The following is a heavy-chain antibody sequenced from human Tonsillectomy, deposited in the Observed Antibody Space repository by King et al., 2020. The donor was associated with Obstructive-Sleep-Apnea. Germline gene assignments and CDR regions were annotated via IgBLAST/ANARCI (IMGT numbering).Heavy chain of an antibody. V-gene: IGHV5-10-1*01. D-gene: IGHD3-10*01. J-gene: IGHJ3*02. Sequence: VQLVQSGAEVKKSGESLRISCKGSGSSLTNYWIIWVRQMPGKGLEWMGRIDPHDSYSNYSPSFQGHVTFSSDRSINTAYLEWSSLKASDTAIYYCARHRFGTDVFDIWGQGTMVTVSS. CDR3: ARHRFGTDVFDI. CDR2: IDPHDSYS. CDR1: GSSLTNYW.